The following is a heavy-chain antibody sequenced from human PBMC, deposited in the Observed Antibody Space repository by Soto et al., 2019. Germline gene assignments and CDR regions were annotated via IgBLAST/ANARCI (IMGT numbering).Heavy chain of an antibody. CDR3: ARVERGTATTVVDAFDI. CDR1: GGSVNSGNYY. CDR2: MSHSGGT. J-gene: IGHJ3*02. Sequence: QVQLQQWGAGLLKPSETLSLTCAVFGGSVNSGNYYWSWIRQPPGQGLEWIGEMSHSGGTHFNPPLKSGVTISVDTSKNQFSLKMSSVTAADTALYYCARVERGTATTVVDAFDIWGPGTMVTVSS. V-gene: IGHV4-34*01. D-gene: IGHD1-1*01.